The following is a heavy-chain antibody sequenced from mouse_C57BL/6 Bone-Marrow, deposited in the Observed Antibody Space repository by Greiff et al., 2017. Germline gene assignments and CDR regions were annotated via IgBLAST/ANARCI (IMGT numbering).Heavy chain of an antibody. V-gene: IGHV1-5*01. CDR1: GYTFTSYW. CDR3: TGYYYYGGSYAGLGV. CDR2: IYPGNSDT. D-gene: IGHD1-1*01. Sequence: DVQLQESGTVLARPGASVKMSCKTSGYTFTSYWMHWVKQRPGQGLEWIGAIYPGNSDTSYNQKFKGKAKLTAVKSASTAYMELSSLTNEDSAVYSCTGYYYYGGSYAGLGVWGTGTTVTVSS. J-gene: IGHJ1*03.